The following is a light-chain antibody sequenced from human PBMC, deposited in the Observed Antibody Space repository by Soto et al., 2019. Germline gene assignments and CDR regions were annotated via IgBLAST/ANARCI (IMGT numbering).Light chain of an antibody. CDR1: SSDVGTYNY. CDR3: SSYTSSSTSVA. Sequence: QSALTQPASVSGSPGQSITISCTGTSSDVGTYNYVSWYQQHPGKAPKLMIYDVSNRPLGVSDRFSGSKSGNTASLTISGLQAEDEADYYCSSYTSSSTSVAFGGGTKLTVL. CDR2: DVS. J-gene: IGLJ2*01. V-gene: IGLV2-14*01.